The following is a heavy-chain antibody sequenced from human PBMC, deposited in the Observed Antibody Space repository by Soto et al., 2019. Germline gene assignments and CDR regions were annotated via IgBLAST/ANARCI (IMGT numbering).Heavy chain of an antibody. CDR3: ARDRTGNGGATDGMDV. Sequence: LSLTCTVSGGSISSGDYYWSWIRQPPGKGLEWIGYIYYSGSTYYNPTLKSRVTISVDTSKNQFSLKLSSVTAADTAVYYCARDRTGNGGATDGMDVWGQGTTVTVSS. CDR1: GGSISSGDYY. J-gene: IGHJ6*02. D-gene: IGHD1-26*01. V-gene: IGHV4-30-4*01. CDR2: IYYSGST.